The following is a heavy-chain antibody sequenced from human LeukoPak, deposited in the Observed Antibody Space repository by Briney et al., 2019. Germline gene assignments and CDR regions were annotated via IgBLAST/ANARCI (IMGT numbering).Heavy chain of an antibody. V-gene: IGHV4-59*08. J-gene: IGHJ4*02. CDR3: AGQGPIPAFDY. CDR1: GGSISSYY. Sequence: SETLSLTCTVSGGSISSYYWSWIRQPPGKGLEWIGYIYYSGSTNYNPSLKSRVTISVDTSKNQFSLKLSSVTAADTAVYYCAGQGPIPAFDYWGQGTLVTVSS. CDR2: IYYSGST.